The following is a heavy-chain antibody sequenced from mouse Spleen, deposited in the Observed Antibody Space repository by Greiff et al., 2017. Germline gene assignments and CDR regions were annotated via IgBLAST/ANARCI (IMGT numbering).Heavy chain of an antibody. CDR2: IWRGGST. CDR1: GFSLTSYG. CDR3: AKKDYGYAMDY. V-gene: IGHV2-5*01. J-gene: IGHJ4*01. D-gene: IGHD1-1*01. Sequence: VQVVESGPGLVQPSQSLSITCTVSGFSLTSYGVHWVRQSPGKGLEWLGVIWRGGSTDYNAAFMSRLSITKDNSKSQVFFKMNSLQADDTAIYYCAKKDYGYAMDYWGRGTSVTVSS.